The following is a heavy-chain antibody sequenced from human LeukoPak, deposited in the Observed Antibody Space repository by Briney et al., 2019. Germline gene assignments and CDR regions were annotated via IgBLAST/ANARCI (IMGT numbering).Heavy chain of an antibody. Sequence: SETLPLTCAVYGGSFSGYYWSWIRQPPGKGLEWIGEINHSGSTNYNPSLKSRVTISVDTSKNQFSLKLSSVTAADTAVYYCATRRWELLYYFDYWGQGTLVTVSS. D-gene: IGHD1-26*01. CDR2: INHSGST. J-gene: IGHJ4*02. V-gene: IGHV4-34*01. CDR1: GGSFSGYY. CDR3: ATRRWELLYYFDY.